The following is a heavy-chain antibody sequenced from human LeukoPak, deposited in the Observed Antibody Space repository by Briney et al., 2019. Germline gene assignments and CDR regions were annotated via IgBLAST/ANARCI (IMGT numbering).Heavy chain of an antibody. D-gene: IGHD3-10*01. Sequence: SETLSLTCTVSGGSISSYYWSWIRQPPGKGLEWIGYIYYSGSTKYNPSLKSRVAISVGTFKNQFYLKLSSVTAADTAVYYGARRLSGSRFGELMRFALRWFDPWGQGTLVTVSS. CDR1: GGSISSYY. V-gene: IGHV4-59*12. J-gene: IGHJ5*02. CDR2: IYYSGST. CDR3: ARRLSGSRFGELMRFALRWFDP.